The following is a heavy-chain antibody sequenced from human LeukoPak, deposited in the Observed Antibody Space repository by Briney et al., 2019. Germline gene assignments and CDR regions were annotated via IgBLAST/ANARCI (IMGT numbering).Heavy chain of an antibody. CDR2: IYCSGST. J-gene: IGHJ6*03. D-gene: IGHD2-8*01. V-gene: IGHV4-39*01. CDR3: ATRYCTIPACRASSYHCMDN. CDR1: GGSISSSSYY. Sequence: PSETLSLTCTVSGGSISSSSYYWGWIRQPPGKGLEWIGSIYCSGSTYYNPSLKSRVTISVDTSKNQFSLKLSSVTAADTAVYYCATRYCTIPACRASSYHCMDNWGKGTTVTVSS.